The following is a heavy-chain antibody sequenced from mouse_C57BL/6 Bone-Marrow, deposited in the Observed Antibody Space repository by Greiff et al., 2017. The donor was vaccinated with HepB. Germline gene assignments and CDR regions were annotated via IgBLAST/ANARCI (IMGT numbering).Heavy chain of an antibody. D-gene: IGHD2-2*01. Sequence: EVQGVESGGGLVQPGESLKLSCESNEYEFPSHDMSWVRKTPEKRLELVAAINSDGGSTYYPDTMERRFIISRDNTKKTLYLQMSSLWSEDTALYYCARIWLRRRDYFDYWGQGTTLTVSS. CDR3: ARIWLRRRDYFDY. CDR2: INSDGGST. CDR1: EYEFPSHD. J-gene: IGHJ2*01. V-gene: IGHV5-2*01.